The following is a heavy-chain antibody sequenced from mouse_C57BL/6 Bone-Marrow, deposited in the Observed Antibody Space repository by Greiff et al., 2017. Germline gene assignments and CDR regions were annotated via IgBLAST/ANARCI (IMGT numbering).Heavy chain of an antibody. CDR1: GFNIKDDY. D-gene: IGHD1-1*01. Sequence: VQLQQSGAELVRPGASVTLSCTASGFNIKDDYMHWVKQRPEQGLEWIGWIDPENGDTEYASKFQGKATITADTSSNTAYLQLSSLTSEDTAVYYCTTLLHGSSSEGFAYWGQGTLVTVSA. J-gene: IGHJ3*01. CDR2: IDPENGDT. V-gene: IGHV14-4*01. CDR3: TTLLHGSSSEGFAY.